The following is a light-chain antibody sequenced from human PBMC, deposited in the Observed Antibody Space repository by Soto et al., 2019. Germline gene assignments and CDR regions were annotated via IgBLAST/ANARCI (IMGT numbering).Light chain of an antibody. CDR1: SSDVGAYTY. V-gene: IGLV2-14*01. Sequence: QSVLTQPASVSGSPGQSITISCTGTSSDVGAYTYVSWYQHHPGKAPKLLIYEVSHRPSGVSNRFSGSKSGNTASLTISGLQAEDEADYYCTSYTNFRPGVFGGGTKLTVL. CDR3: TSYTNFRPGV. J-gene: IGLJ3*02. CDR2: EVS.